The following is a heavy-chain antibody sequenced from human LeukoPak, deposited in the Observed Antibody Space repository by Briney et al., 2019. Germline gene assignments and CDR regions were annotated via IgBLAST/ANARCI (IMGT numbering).Heavy chain of an antibody. CDR3: AREASGGYYYARPFDY. CDR2: ISYDGSNK. J-gene: IGHJ4*02. Sequence: PGGSLRLSCAASGFTFSSYAMHWVRQAPGKGLEWVAVISYDGSNKYYADSVKGRFTISRDNSKNTLYLQMNSLRAEDTAVYYCAREASGGYYYARPFDYWGQGTLVTVSS. D-gene: IGHD3-22*01. CDR1: GFTFSSYA. V-gene: IGHV3-30-3*01.